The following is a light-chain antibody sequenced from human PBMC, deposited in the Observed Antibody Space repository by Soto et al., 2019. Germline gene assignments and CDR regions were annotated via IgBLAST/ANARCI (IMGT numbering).Light chain of an antibody. CDR2: AAS. Sequence: DIQMTQSPSSLSASVGDRVTITCRASQSISSYLNWYQQKPGRAPNLLIYAASSLHSGVPSRFSGSGSGTNFTLSISSLHPEDFATYYCQQSYNTPQVTFGGGTKVEIK. CDR1: QSISSY. V-gene: IGKV1-39*01. CDR3: QQSYNTPQVT. J-gene: IGKJ4*01.